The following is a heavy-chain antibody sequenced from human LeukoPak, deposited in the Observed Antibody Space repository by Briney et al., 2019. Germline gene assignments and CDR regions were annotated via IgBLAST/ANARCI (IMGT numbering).Heavy chain of an antibody. CDR3: ARGRLREPRALYYYMDV. Sequence: PSETLSLTCEVYGVPFSDYYWSWILQSPGKGLEWIGEINHSGSTNYNPSLKSRVTISVDISKNQFSLKVISVAAADTAVYYCARGRLREPRALYYYMDVWGEGTTVIVS. J-gene: IGHJ6*03. CDR2: INHSGST. V-gene: IGHV4-34*01. CDR1: GVPFSDYY. D-gene: IGHD1-26*01.